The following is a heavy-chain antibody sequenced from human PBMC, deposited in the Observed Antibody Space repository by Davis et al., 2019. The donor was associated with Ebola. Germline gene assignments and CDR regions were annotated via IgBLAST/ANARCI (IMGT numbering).Heavy chain of an antibody. J-gene: IGHJ4*02. CDR2: IRFDGTTK. V-gene: IGHV3-30*02. CDR1: GFSFSSYG. D-gene: IGHD3-10*01. CDR3: VKDVGSGSYFDF. Sequence: GESLKISCAASGFSFSSYGMHWVRQAPGKGLEWVAFIRFDGTTKFYSDSVKGRFAISKDNPKNTLYLQMNSLRVDDTAVYSCVKDVGSGSYFDFWGQGTLVTVSP.